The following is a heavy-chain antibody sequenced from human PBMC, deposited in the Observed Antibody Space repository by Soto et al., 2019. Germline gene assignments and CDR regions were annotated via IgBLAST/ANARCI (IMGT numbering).Heavy chain of an antibody. V-gene: IGHV3-74*01. Sequence: GSLRLSCATSGFIFSSYWMHWVRHAPGTGLVWVSRIKGDGSSTNSADSLQGRFTISRDNAKSTLYLQMNSLRAEDTAVYYCARGKTNVYALDVWRQGTAVTVSS. CDR1: GFIFSSYW. CDR3: ARGKTNVYALDV. CDR2: IKGDGSST. J-gene: IGHJ6*02.